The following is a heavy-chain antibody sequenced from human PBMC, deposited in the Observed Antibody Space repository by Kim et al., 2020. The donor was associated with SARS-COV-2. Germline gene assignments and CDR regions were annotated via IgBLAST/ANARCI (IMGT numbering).Heavy chain of an antibody. CDR3: ARTFIAADDKKGYYYYGMDV. J-gene: IGHJ6*02. V-gene: IGHV1-46*01. D-gene: IGHD6-13*01. Sequence: ASVKVSCKASGYTFTSYYMHWVRQSPGQGLEWMGIINPSGGSTSYAQKFQGRVTMTRDTSTSTVYMELNCLRSEDTAVYYCARTFIAADDKKGYYYYGMDVWGQGTTVTVSS. CDR2: INPSGGST. CDR1: GYTFTSYY.